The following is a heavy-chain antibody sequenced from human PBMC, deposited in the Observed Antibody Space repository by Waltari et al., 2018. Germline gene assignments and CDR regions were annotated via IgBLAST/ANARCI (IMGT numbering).Heavy chain of an antibody. V-gene: IGHV4-30-4*08. CDR3: ARDEELEGSGYLRD. Sequence: QVQLQESGPGLVKPSQTLSLTCTVSGVSITSDDYYWSWIRQSPGKGLEWIGYIYYSGSTYYNPSLKSRVTISIDTSENQFSVKLKSVTAADTAVYYCARDEELEGSGYLRDWGQGTLVIVSS. CDR1: GVSITSDDYY. CDR2: IYYSGST. J-gene: IGHJ4*02. D-gene: IGHD3-22*01.